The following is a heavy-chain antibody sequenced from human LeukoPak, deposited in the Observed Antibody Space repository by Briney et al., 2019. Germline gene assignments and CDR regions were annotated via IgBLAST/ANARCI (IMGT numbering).Heavy chain of an antibody. D-gene: IGHD6-19*01. J-gene: IGHJ5*02. Sequence: ASVKVSCTASGYTFTSYGISWVRQAPGQGLEWMGWISAYNGNTNYAQKLQGRVTMTTDTSTSTAYMELRSLRSDDPAVYYCARAGPYQWLVSWFDPWGQGTLVTVSS. CDR3: ARAGPYQWLVSWFDP. V-gene: IGHV1-18*01. CDR2: ISAYNGNT. CDR1: GYTFTSYG.